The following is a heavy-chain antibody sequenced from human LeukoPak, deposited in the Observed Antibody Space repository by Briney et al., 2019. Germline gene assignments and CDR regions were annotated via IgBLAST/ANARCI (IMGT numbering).Heavy chain of an antibody. V-gene: IGHV3-48*03. Sequence: PGGSLRLSCAASGFTFSSYEMNWVRQAPGKGLEWVSYISSSGSTIYHADSVKGRFTISRDNAKNSLYLQMSSLRAEDTAVYYCARDFGIFRDYYDRSGLMRYLDYWGQGTLVTVSS. J-gene: IGHJ4*02. D-gene: IGHD3-22*01. CDR1: GFTFSSYE. CDR3: ARDFGIFRDYYDRSGLMRYLDY. CDR2: ISSSGSTI.